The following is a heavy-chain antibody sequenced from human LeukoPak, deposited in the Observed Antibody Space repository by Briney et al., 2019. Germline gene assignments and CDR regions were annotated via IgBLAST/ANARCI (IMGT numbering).Heavy chain of an antibody. CDR3: ARASRDHSGSYP. J-gene: IGHJ5*02. V-gene: IGHV4-38-2*01. Sequence: SETLSLTCAVSGYSISSGYYWGWIRQSPGKGLEWIGSIYHSGSTHYNPSLKSRVTISVDTSKNQFSLKLNSVTAADTAVYYCARASRDHSGSYPWGQGTLVTVSS. D-gene: IGHD1-26*01. CDR2: IYHSGST. CDR1: GYSISSGYY.